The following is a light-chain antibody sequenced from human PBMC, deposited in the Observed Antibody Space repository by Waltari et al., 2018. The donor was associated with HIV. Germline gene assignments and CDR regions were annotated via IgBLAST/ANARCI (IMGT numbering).Light chain of an antibody. Sequence: QPVLTQPPSASASLGASVTLTCTLSSAYNNYKVDWYQQRPGKGPRFVMRVGTGGIVGSKGDGIPDHFSVLGSGLNRYLTIKNIQEEDESDYHCGADHGSGNNSMFGGGTKLTVL. CDR3: GADHGSGNNSM. CDR1: SAYNNYK. CDR2: VGTGGIVG. J-gene: IGLJ2*01. V-gene: IGLV9-49*01.